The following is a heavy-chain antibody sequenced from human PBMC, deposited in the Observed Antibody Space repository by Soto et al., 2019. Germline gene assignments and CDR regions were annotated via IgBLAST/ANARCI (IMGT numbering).Heavy chain of an antibody. CDR1: GFTFNDYA. V-gene: IGHV3-9*01. J-gene: IGHJ4*02. Sequence: ESGGDLVQPGRSLRLSCVASGFTFNDYAMHWVRQAPGKGLEWVSGISWNSGSIGYADSVKGRFTISRDNAKKSLYLQMNGLRPEDTALYYCAKDSGGGVGLFDFWGQGTLVTVSS. D-gene: IGHD3-16*01. CDR2: ISWNSGSI. CDR3: AKDSGGGVGLFDF.